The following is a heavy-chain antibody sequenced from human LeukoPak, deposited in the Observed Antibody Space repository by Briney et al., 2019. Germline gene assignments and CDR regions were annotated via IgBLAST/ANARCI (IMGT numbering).Heavy chain of an antibody. CDR2: IYSGGTT. Sequence: QAGGSLRLSCAASGFTVSRSFMSWVRQAPGKGLEWVSIIYSGGTTYYADSVRGRFTISRDNSKNTLYLQMNSLRVEDTAVYYCAHTYGSGSYFFDYWGQGTLVTVSS. CDR1: GFTVSRSF. D-gene: IGHD3-10*01. V-gene: IGHV3-66*01. CDR3: AHTYGSGSYFFDY. J-gene: IGHJ4*02.